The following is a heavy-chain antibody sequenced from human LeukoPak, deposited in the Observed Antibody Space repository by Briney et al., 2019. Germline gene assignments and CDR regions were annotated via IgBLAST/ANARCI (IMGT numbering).Heavy chain of an antibody. D-gene: IGHD2-8*02. J-gene: IGHJ4*02. CDR3: AKGSGGTIGRFDY. CDR2: ISGSGGST. CDR1: GFTFSSYA. V-gene: IGHV3-23*01. Sequence: PGGSLRLSCAASGFTFSSYAMSWVPQAPGKGLEWVSGISGSGGSTYYTNSVKGRFTISRDNSKNTLYLQMNSLRAEDTAVYYCAKGSGGTIGRFDYWGQGTLVTVSS.